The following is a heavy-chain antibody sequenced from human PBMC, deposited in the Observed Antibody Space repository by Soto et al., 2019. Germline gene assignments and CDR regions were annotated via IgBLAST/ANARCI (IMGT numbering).Heavy chain of an antibody. CDR2: IYYSGST. CDR1: GGSISSGDYY. D-gene: IGHD3-9*01. V-gene: IGHV4-30-4*01. J-gene: IGHJ6*02. CDR3: ARESFQLRSIISEPLHYYYYGMDV. Sequence: SETLSLTCTVSGGSISSGDYYWSWIRQPPGKGLEWIGYIYYSGSTYYNPSLKSRVTISVDTSKNQFSLKLSSVTAADTAVYYCARESFQLRSIISEPLHYYYYGMDVWGQGTTVTVSS.